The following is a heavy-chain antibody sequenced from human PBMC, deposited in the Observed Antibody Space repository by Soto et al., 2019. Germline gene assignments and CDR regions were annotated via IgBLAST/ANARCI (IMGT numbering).Heavy chain of an antibody. J-gene: IGHJ3*01. D-gene: IGHD1-20*01. V-gene: IGHV3-74*01. Sequence: PGGSLRLSCAASGFTFSSYAMHWVRQAPGKGLVWVSRVNGDGSGTFYADSVKGRFTISRDNAENTVFLQMNSLGAEDTAVYYCARDNWNTVWGQGTMVTVSS. CDR1: GFTFSSYA. CDR2: VNGDGSGT. CDR3: ARDNWNTV.